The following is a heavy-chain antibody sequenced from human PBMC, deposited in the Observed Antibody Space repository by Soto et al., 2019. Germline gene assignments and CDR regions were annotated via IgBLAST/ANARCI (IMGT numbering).Heavy chain of an antibody. CDR3: ASSSYDFWSGSSFRNWFDP. CDR1: GGSISSFY. CDR2: IYYSGST. D-gene: IGHD3-3*01. Sequence: SETLSLTXTVSGGSISSFYWSWIRQPPGKGLEWIGYIYYSGSTNYNPSLKSRVTISVDTSKNQFSLKLSSVTAADTAVYYCASSSYDFWSGSSFRNWFDPWGQGTLVTVSS. V-gene: IGHV4-59*01. J-gene: IGHJ5*02.